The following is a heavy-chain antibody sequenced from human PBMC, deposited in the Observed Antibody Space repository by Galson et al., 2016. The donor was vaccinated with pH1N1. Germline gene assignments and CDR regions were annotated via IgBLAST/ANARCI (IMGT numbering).Heavy chain of an antibody. V-gene: IGHV4-59*02. D-gene: IGHD3-3*01. J-gene: IGHJ4*02. CDR1: GGSVSSFF. Sequence: SETLSLTCTISGGSVSSFFWSWVRQPPGKGLEWIGYVYHSGSTDYNPSLKSRFTISVDTSNNQLSLRLTSVTAPDTAVYFCAKVTTGWPCMAYWGQGVLVTVSS. CDR3: AKVTTGWPCMAY. CDR2: VYHSGST.